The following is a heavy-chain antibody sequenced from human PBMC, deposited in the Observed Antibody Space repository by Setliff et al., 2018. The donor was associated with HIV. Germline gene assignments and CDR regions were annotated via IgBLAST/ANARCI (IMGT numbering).Heavy chain of an antibody. CDR3: ARRERYCSGTTCYRYFQH. Sequence: SETLSLTCAVFGGSFSAYYWNWIRQTPGKGLEWIGETNHSGTTNYNPSLNSRVTISVDTSKKRFSLTLRSATAADTALYFCARRERYCSGTTCYRYFQHWGQGTLVTVSS. D-gene: IGHD2-2*01. V-gene: IGHV4-34*01. CDR2: TNHSGTT. J-gene: IGHJ1*01. CDR1: GGSFSAYY.